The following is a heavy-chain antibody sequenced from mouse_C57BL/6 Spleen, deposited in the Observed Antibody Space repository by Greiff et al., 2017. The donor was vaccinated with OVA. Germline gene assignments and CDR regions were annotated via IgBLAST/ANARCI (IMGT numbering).Heavy chain of an antibody. J-gene: IGHJ3*01. CDR2: IYPGDGDT. V-gene: IGHV1-82*01. CDR3: APISSGGFAY. Sequence: VQLVESGPELVKPGASVKLSCKASGYAFSSSWMNWVKQRPGKGLEWIGRIYPGDGDTNYNGKFKGKATLTANKSSSTAYMQRSSLTSEDSAVYFCAPISSGGFAYWGQGTLVTVSA. D-gene: IGHD3-2*02. CDR1: GYAFSSSW.